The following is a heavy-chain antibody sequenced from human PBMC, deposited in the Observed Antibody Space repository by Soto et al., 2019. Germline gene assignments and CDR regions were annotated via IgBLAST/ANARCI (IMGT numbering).Heavy chain of an antibody. CDR3: ARTGNCSGGSCYSAYYYYMDV. CDR2: INPSGGST. Sequence: ASVKVSCKASGYTFTSYYMHWVRQAPGQGLEWMGIINPSGGSTSYAQKFQGRDTMTRDTSTSTVYMELSSLRSEDTAVYYCARTGNCSGGSCYSAYYYYMDVWGKGTTVTVSS. CDR1: GYTFTSYY. V-gene: IGHV1-46*03. D-gene: IGHD2-15*01. J-gene: IGHJ6*03.